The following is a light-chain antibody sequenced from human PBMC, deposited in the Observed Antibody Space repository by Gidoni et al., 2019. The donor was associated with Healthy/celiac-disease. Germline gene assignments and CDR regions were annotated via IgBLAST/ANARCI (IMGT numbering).Light chain of an antibody. CDR1: QSVSSN. Sequence: EIVMTQSPATLSVSPGERATLSCRASQSVSSNLAWYQQKPGQAPRLLIYGASTRATGIPARFSGSGSGTEFTLTLSSLQSEDFAVYYCQQYNNWPPYTFXXXTKLEIK. CDR3: QQYNNWPPYT. J-gene: IGKJ2*01. V-gene: IGKV3-15*01. CDR2: GAS.